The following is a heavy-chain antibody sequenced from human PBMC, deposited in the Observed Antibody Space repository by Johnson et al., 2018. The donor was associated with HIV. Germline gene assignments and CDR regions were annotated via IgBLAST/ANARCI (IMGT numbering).Heavy chain of an antibody. Sequence: VESGGGVVQPGRSLRLSCAASGFTFDDYGMSWVRQAPGKGLEWVSGINWNGGSTGYADSVKGRFSISRDNAKNSLYLQMNSLRAEDTAVYYCAKIWGDIAATGDAFDIWGQGTLVTVSS. J-gene: IGHJ3*02. CDR2: INWNGGST. D-gene: IGHD5-12*01. CDR3: AKIWGDIAATGDAFDI. CDR1: GFTFDDYG. V-gene: IGHV3-20*04.